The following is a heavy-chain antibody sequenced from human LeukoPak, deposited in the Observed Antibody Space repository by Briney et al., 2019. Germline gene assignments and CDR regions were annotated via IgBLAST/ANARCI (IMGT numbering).Heavy chain of an antibody. D-gene: IGHD3-3*01. J-gene: IGHJ3*02. CDR2: ISGSGGST. CDR1: GFTLSSYA. CDR3: AKDTSITIFGVVTPGAFDI. V-gene: IGHV3-23*01. Sequence: GGSLRHSCAASGFTLSSYATSWVRQAPGKGLEWVSAISGSGGSTYYADSVKGRFTISRDNSKNTLYLQMNSLRAEDTALNYCAKDTSITIFGVVTPGAFDIWGQGTMVTVSS.